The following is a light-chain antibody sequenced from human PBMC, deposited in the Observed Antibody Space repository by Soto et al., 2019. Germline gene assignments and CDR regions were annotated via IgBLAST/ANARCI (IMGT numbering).Light chain of an antibody. CDR1: SSDVGGYNY. J-gene: IGLJ2*01. CDR3: CSYAGSDILI. Sequence: QSALTQPRSVSGSPGQSVTISCTGTSSDVGGYNYVSWYQRHPGKAPKLIISDVTKRPSGVPDRFSGSKSGNTASLTISGLQAEEEADYDCCSYAGSDILIFGGGTQLTVL. V-gene: IGLV2-11*01. CDR2: DVT.